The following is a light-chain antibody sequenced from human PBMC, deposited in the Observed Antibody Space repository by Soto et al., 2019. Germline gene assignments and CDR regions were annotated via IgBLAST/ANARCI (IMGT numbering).Light chain of an antibody. J-gene: IGLJ2*01. V-gene: IGLV2-14*01. CDR1: SSDIGDYDY. CDR2: DVT. CDR3: CSYTDSARDLV. Sequence: QSALTQPASVSGSPGQSITISCTGTSSDIGDYDYVSWYQHLPGKAPKLLIFDVTHRPSGVSDRFSGSKSGNTASLTISGVRAEDEADYYWCSYTDSARDLVFGGGTKLTVL.